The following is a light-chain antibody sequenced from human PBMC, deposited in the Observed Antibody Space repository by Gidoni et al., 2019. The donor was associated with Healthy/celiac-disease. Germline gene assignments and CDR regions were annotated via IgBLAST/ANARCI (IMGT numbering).Light chain of an antibody. CDR2: AAS. CDR1: QGIRND. Sequence: AIQITQSPSSLSASVVDRVTITCRASQGIRNDLGWYQQKPGKAPKLLIYAASSLQSGVPSRFSGSGSGTDFTLTISSLQPEDFATYYCLQDYNYPWTFGQGTKVEIK. CDR3: LQDYNYPWT. J-gene: IGKJ1*01. V-gene: IGKV1-6*01.